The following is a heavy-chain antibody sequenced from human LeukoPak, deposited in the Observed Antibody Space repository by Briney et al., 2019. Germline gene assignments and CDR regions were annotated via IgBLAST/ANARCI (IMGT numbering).Heavy chain of an antibody. Sequence: PGGSLRLSCGASGFTFSSYGMSWVRQAPGKGLGWVSGISDSGASTNYADSVKGRFTISRDNSKNTLYLQLNSLRADDTAVYFCARPSSGNSWSPPDYWGQGTLVTVSS. V-gene: IGHV3-23*01. CDR3: ARPSSGNSWSPPDY. CDR1: GFTFSSYG. CDR2: ISDSGAST. J-gene: IGHJ4*02. D-gene: IGHD6-13*01.